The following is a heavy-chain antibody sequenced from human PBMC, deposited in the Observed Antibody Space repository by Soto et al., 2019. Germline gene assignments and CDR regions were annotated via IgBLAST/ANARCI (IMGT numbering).Heavy chain of an antibody. CDR2: IRTTEGST. D-gene: IGHD6-19*01. CDR1: GFTFSSYA. Sequence: EVQLVESGGALVQPGGSLRLSCAASGFTFSSYAMHWVRQAPGKGLEYVSGIRTTEGSTDYANSVKGRFTISRDNSKNTLYLQMDSLRPEDMAVYYCARERGSGWGRAFDPWGQGTMVTVSS. J-gene: IGHJ3*01. CDR3: ARERGSGWGRAFDP. V-gene: IGHV3-64*01.